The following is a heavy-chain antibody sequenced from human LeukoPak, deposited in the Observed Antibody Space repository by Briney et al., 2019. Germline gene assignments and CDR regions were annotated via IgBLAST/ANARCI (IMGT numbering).Heavy chain of an antibody. Sequence: GGSLRLSCAASGFTFSSYGMHWVRQAPGKGLEWVAVISYDGSNKNYADSVKGRFTVSRDNSKNTLHLQMNSLRAEDTAVYHRAKAYYDILTGWGGNALGIWGQGTMVTVSS. CDR3: AKAYYDILTGWGGNALGI. V-gene: IGHV3-30*18. D-gene: IGHD3-9*01. CDR1: GFTFSSYG. CDR2: ISYDGSNK. J-gene: IGHJ3*02.